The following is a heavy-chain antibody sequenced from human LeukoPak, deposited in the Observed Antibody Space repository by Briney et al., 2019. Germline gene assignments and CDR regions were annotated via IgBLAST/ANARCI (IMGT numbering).Heavy chain of an antibody. Sequence: GGSLRLSCAASGFTFSSYAMHWVRQAPGKGLEWVAVISYDGSNKYYADSVKGRFTISRDNSKNTLYLQMNSLRAEDTAVYYCARDGRGYYDSSGRCVYWGQGTLVTVSS. CDR3: ARDGRGYYDSSGRCVY. V-gene: IGHV3-30-3*01. D-gene: IGHD3-22*01. CDR1: GFTFSSYA. CDR2: ISYDGSNK. J-gene: IGHJ4*02.